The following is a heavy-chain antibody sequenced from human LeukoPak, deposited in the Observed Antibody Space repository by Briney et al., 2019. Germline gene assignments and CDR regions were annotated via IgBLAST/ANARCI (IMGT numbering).Heavy chain of an antibody. Sequence: GASVKVSCKASGYRFISHYIHWVRQAPGQGPKWLGWMHAGNGNTRYPEKFEGRVTMTRDTSSNTAYMDLTSLRSDDTAVYYCAREGSYCVGGDCYSFDFWGQGTLVTVSS. CDR3: AREGSYCVGGDCYSFDF. V-gene: IGHV1-2*02. CDR2: MHAGNGNT. D-gene: IGHD2-21*02. J-gene: IGHJ4*02. CDR1: GYRFISHY.